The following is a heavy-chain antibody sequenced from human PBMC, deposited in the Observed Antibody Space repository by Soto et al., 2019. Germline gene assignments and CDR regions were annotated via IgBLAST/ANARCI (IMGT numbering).Heavy chain of an antibody. CDR1: GFTFSSYG. CDR2: IWYDGSNK. J-gene: IGHJ3*02. D-gene: IGHD2-15*01. Sequence: GGSLRLSCAASGFTFSSYGMHWVRQAPGKGLEWVAVIWYDGSNKYYADSVKGRFTISRDNSKNTLYLQMNSLRAEDTAVYYCARDCSGGSCYSFDIWGQGTMVTVSS. V-gene: IGHV3-33*01. CDR3: ARDCSGGSCYSFDI.